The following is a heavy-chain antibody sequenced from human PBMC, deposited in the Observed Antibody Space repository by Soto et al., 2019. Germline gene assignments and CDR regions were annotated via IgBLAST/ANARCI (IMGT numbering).Heavy chain of an antibody. Sequence: VQLVESGGGVVQPGRSLRLSCAASGFTFGICGMHWVRQAPGKGLEWVAVIWYDGSIKYHADSVKGRFTISRDNSKNTVYLQMNSLRDEDTAVYYCARATSGSFDALDMWGQGTMVTVSS. CDR3: ARATSGSFDALDM. D-gene: IGHD1-26*01. J-gene: IGHJ3*02. CDR2: IWYDGSIK. V-gene: IGHV3-33*01. CDR1: GFTFGICG.